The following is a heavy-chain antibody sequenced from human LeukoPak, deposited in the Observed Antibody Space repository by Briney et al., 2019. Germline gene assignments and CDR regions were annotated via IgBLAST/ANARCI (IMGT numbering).Heavy chain of an antibody. CDR3: ARAPDRRAYSSSWYYYYYYMDV. CDR2: ISAYNGNT. CDR1: GYTFTSYG. D-gene: IGHD6-13*01. J-gene: IGHJ6*03. Sequence: ASVKVSCKASGYTFTSYGISWVRQAPGQGLEWMGWISAYNGNTNYAQKLQGRVTMTTDTSTSTAYMELRSLRSDDTAVYYCARAPDRRAYSSSWYYYYYYMDVWGKGTTVTVSS. V-gene: IGHV1-18*01.